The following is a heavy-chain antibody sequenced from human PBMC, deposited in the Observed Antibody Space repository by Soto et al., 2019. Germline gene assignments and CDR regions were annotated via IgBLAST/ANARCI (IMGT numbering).Heavy chain of an antibody. Sequence: GGSLRLSCAASVFTFISYAMSWVRQAPGKGLEWVSAISGSGGSTYYADSVKGRFTISRDNSKNSLYLQMNSLRAEDTAVYYCAKEDSSGRPPIEYLGQGTPVTVSS. CDR1: VFTFISYA. V-gene: IGHV3-23*01. D-gene: IGHD6-19*01. J-gene: IGHJ4*02. CDR2: ISGSGGST. CDR3: AKEDSSGRPPIEY.